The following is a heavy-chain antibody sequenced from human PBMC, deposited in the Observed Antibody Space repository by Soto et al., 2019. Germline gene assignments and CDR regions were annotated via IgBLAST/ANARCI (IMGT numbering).Heavy chain of an antibody. CDR1: GGSFSGYY. CDR3: ARGRIVVVVAATQAHWFDP. V-gene: IGHV4-34*01. D-gene: IGHD2-15*01. J-gene: IGHJ5*02. CDR2: INHSGST. Sequence: SETLSLTCAVYGGSFSGYYWSWIRQPPGKGLEWIGEINHSGSTNYNPSLKSRVTISVDTSKNQFSLKLSSVTAADTAVYYCARGRIVVVVAATQAHWFDPCGQGTLVTVSS.